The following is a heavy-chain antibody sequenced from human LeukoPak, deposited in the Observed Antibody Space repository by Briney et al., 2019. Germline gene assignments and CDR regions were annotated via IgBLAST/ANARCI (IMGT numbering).Heavy chain of an antibody. D-gene: IGHD6-13*01. J-gene: IGHJ4*02. V-gene: IGHV1-8*01. CDR1: GYTFTSYD. CDR3: ARGESSAAGTRY. CDR2: MKPNSGNT. Sequence: ASVKVSCKASGYTFTSYDINWVRQANGQGLEWMGWMKPNSGNTAYAQKFQGRVTMTRNTSISTAYMELSSLRSADTAVYYCARGESSAAGTRYWGQGTLVTVSS.